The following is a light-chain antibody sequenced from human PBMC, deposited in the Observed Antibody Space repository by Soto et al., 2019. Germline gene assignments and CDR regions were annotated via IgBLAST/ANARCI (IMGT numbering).Light chain of an antibody. V-gene: IGKV1-17*01. J-gene: IGKJ4*01. Sequence: DIQMTQSPSSLSASVGDRVTITCRASQGIRNALGWYQQKPGKAPKRLIYAASSLQSGVPSRFSGSGSGTEFTLTISRLQPEDFATYCCLQHNSYPLTFGGGTKVEIK. CDR1: QGIRNA. CDR3: LQHNSYPLT. CDR2: AAS.